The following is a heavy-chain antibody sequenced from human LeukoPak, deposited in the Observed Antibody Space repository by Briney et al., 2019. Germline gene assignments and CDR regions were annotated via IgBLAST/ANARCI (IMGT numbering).Heavy chain of an antibody. J-gene: IGHJ2*01. CDR2: IYPGDSDT. D-gene: IGHD3-16*02. V-gene: IGHV5-51*01. Sequence: GESLKISCKGSGYSFTRHWIGWVRQMPGKGLEWMGIIYPGDSDTRNSPSFQGQVTISADKSISTAYLQWSSLKASDTAMYYCARVPYFYDYVWGSYPGNWYFDLWGRGTLVTVSS. CDR3: ARVPYFYDYVWGSYPGNWYFDL. CDR1: GYSFTRHW.